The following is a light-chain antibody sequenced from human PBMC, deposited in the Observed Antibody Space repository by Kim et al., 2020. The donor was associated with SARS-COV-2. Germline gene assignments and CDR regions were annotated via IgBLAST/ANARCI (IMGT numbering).Light chain of an antibody. Sequence: PGERATLSCRASQSVRSNYLAWYQQRPGQAPRLLIYGTSSRATGIPDRFSGSGSGTDFTLTISRLEPEDFAVYYCQHYCSSPTWTFGQGTKVDIK. V-gene: IGKV3-20*01. CDR3: QHYCSSPTWT. CDR2: GTS. CDR1: QSVRSNY. J-gene: IGKJ1*01.